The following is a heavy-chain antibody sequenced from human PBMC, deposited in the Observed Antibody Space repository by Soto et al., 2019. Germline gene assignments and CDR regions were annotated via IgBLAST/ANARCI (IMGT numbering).Heavy chain of an antibody. V-gene: IGHV4-39*01. CDR3: AKLSRGFSGYESDY. J-gene: IGHJ4*02. Sequence: QLQLQESGPGLVKPSETLSLTCTVSGGSISSSSYYWGWIRQPPGKGLEWIGSIYYSGSTYYNPSLKSRITIPVDTSKNLFSLMLSTVTAADTAVYYWAKLSRGFSGYESDYWGQGTLVTVSS. D-gene: IGHD5-12*01. CDR2: IYYSGST. CDR1: GGSISSSSYY.